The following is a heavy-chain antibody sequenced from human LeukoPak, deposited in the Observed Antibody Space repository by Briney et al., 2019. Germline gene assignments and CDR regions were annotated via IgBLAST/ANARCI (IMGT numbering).Heavy chain of an antibody. Sequence: SETLSLTCTVSGGSISSSNWWSWVRQPPGKGLEWIGEIYHSGSTNYNPSLKSRVTISVDKSKNQFSLKLSSVTAADTAVYYCARDRGTPDYYDTSGYDYWGQGTLVTVSS. V-gene: IGHV4-4*02. CDR2: IYHSGST. CDR3: ARDRGTPDYYDTSGYDY. J-gene: IGHJ4*02. D-gene: IGHD3-22*01. CDR1: GGSISSSNW.